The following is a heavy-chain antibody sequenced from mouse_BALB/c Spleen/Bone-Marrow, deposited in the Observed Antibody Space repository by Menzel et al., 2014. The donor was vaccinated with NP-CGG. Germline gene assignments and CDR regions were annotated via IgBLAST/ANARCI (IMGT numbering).Heavy chain of an antibody. J-gene: IGHJ4*01. V-gene: IGHV1-69*02. CDR2: IDPSDSET. Sequence: VQPQQSGAELVKPGAPVKLSCKASGYTFTSYWMNWVKQRPGRGLEWIGRIDPSDSETHYNQKFKDKATLTVDKSSSTAYIQLSSPTSEDSAVYYCARALGDGYYYAMDYWGQGTSVTVSS. CDR1: GYTFTSYW. CDR3: ARALGDGYYYAMDY. D-gene: IGHD2-3*01.